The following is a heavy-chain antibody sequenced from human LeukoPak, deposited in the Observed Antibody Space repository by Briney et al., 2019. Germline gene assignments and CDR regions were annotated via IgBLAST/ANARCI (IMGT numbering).Heavy chain of an antibody. CDR3: ARSYIVGATLDYYGMDV. J-gene: IGHJ6*02. CDR1: GYTFTGYY. CDR2: INPNSGGT. Sequence: ASVKVSCKASGYTFTGYYMHWVRQAPGQGLEWMGWINPNSGGTNYAQKFQGRVTMTRDTSIRTAYMELSRLRSDDTAVYYCARSYIVGATLDYYGMDVWGQGTTVTVSS. D-gene: IGHD1-26*01. V-gene: IGHV1-2*02.